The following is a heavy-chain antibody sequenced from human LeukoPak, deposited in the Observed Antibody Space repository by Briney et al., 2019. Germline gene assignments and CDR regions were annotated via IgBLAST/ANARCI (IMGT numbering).Heavy chain of an antibody. J-gene: IGHJ4*02. D-gene: IGHD2-15*01. CDR3: ATDFSPDIVAVEGADYFDN. V-gene: IGHV1-18*01. CDR1: GYTFTTYG. Sequence: ASVKVSCKASGYTFTTYGISWVRQAPGLGLDWMGWISTYNGNTNYAQKVQGRVTLTTDTSTTTAYMELGSLTSDDTAVYYCATDFSPDIVAVEGADYFDNWGQGTLVTVSS. CDR2: ISTYNGNT.